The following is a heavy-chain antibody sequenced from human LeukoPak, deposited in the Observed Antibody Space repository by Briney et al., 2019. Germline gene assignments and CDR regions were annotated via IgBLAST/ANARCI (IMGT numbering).Heavy chain of an antibody. J-gene: IGHJ3*02. Sequence: GGSLRLSCAASGFTFSSYSMNWVRQAPGKGLEWVSSISSSSSYIYYADSVKGRFTISRDNAKNSLYLQMNSLRAEDTVVYYCAREHCSGGSCYSDAFDIWGQGTMVTVSS. CDR2: ISSSSSYI. D-gene: IGHD2-15*01. CDR3: AREHCSGGSCYSDAFDI. V-gene: IGHV3-21*01. CDR1: GFTFSSYS.